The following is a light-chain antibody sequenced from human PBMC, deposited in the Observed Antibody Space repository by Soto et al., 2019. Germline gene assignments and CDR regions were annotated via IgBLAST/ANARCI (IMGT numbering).Light chain of an antibody. V-gene: IGKV4-1*01. Sequence: IVMAQSPDSLAVSLGERATINCRSSQSVLFSPNNKNYLAWYQQKPGQPPKLLIYWASTRESGVPDRFSGSGSGTDFSLTISSLQAEDVAVYYCQQYYTTPLTFGGGTKVDIK. CDR1: QSVLFSPNNKNY. CDR3: QQYYTTPLT. CDR2: WAS. J-gene: IGKJ4*01.